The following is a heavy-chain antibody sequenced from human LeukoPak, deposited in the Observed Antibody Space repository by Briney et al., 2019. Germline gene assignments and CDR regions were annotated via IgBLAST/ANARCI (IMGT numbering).Heavy chain of an antibody. CDR1: GGSFSGYY. CDR3: ARVWDYYDSSGYYSGRHFGY. CDR2: INHSGST. J-gene: IGHJ4*02. D-gene: IGHD3-22*01. Sequence: PSETLSLTCAVYGGSFSGYYWSWIRQPPGKGLEWIGEINHSGSTNYNPSLKSRVTISVDTSKNQFSLKLSSVTAADTAVYYCARVWDYYDSSGYYSGRHFGYWGQGTLVTVSS. V-gene: IGHV4-34*01.